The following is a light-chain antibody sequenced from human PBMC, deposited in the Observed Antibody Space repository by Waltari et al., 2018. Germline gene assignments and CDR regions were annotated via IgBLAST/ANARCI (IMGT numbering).Light chain of an antibody. CDR1: SSDVGGYNY. CDR3: SSYTSSSTVV. J-gene: IGLJ2*01. Sequence: QSALTQPASMSGSPGQSITISCTGTSSDVGGYNYVSWYQQHPGKAPKLMIYDVSKRPSGVSNRFSGSKSGNTASLTISGLQAEDEADYYCSSYTSSSTVVFGGGTKLTVL. CDR2: DVS. V-gene: IGLV2-14*01.